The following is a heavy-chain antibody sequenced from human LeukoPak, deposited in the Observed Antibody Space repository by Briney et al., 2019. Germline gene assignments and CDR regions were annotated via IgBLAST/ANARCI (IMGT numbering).Heavy chain of an antibody. J-gene: IGHJ6*03. CDR3: ARAAGCSTTRCYSHYYYYMDV. D-gene: IGHD2-2*01. CDR1: GYTFTSYG. Sequence: GAAVKDSCMASGYTFTSYGSSWVGQAPGQRLEWMGWISAYSGNTNYEQKLQGRVNMTKDPSTSTAYMELRSLKSDDTAVYYYARAAGCSTTRCYSHYYYYMDVWGKGTKVPVSS. CDR2: ISAYSGNT. V-gene: IGHV1-18*01.